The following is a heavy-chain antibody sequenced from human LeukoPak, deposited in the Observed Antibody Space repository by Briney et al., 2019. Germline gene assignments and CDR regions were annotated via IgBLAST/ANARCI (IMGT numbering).Heavy chain of an antibody. V-gene: IGHV1-2*06. D-gene: IGHD5-12*01. Sequence: ASVKVSCRASVYTFTGYYMHWVRQAPGQGLEWMGRINPNSGGTNYAQKFQGRVTMTRDTSASTAYMELSSLRSEDTAVYYCAIDSHAPNIDEVSCYFDYWGQGTLVTVSS. CDR1: VYTFTGYY. CDR3: AIDSHAPNIDEVSCYFDY. CDR2: INPNSGGT. J-gene: IGHJ4*02.